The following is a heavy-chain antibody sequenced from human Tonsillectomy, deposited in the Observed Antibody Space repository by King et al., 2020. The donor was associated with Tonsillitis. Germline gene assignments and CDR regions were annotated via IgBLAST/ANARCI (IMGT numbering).Heavy chain of an antibody. Sequence: VQLVKSGGGVVQPGRSLRLSCAASGLTLSSYGMHWVRQAPGKGLEWVAVISNDGSYKYYAESVKGRFTISRDNSKNTLYLQMNSLRTEDTAVYYCARPKSTTSMDFLIDFWGQGTLVTVSS. V-gene: IGHV3-30*03. CDR2: ISNDGSYK. J-gene: IGHJ4*02. D-gene: IGHD1-1*01. CDR1: GLTLSSYG. CDR3: ARPKSTTSMDFLIDF.